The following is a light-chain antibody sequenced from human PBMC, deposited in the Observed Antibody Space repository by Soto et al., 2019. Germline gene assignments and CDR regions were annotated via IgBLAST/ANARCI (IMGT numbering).Light chain of an antibody. V-gene: IGLV2-23*03. J-gene: IGLJ2*01. CDR3: CSYAGSSTFVV. Sequence: QSVLTQPASVSGSPGQSITISCPGTSSDVGSYNLVSWYQQHPGKAPKLMIYEGSKRPSGVSNRFSGSKSGNTASLTISGLQAEDEADYYCCSYAGSSTFVVFGGGTKLTV. CDR2: EGS. CDR1: SSDVGSYNL.